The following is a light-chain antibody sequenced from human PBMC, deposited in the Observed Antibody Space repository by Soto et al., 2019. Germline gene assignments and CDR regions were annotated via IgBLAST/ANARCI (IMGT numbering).Light chain of an antibody. CDR3: QQRSNWPIT. V-gene: IGKV3-11*01. Sequence: EILLTQSPATLSLSPGESATLSCRATRSVSSYLAWYQQKPGQAPRLLIYDASSRPTDIPARFSGSGSGTDSTLTISSLEPEDFALYYCQQRSNWPITFGQGTRLEIK. CDR2: DAS. J-gene: IGKJ5*01. CDR1: RSVSSY.